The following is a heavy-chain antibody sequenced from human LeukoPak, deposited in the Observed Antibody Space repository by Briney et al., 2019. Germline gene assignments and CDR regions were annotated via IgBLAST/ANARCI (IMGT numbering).Heavy chain of an antibody. CDR2: ISGSGGST. J-gene: IGHJ6*02. CDR3: AKATYYYDSSGYYFTPRYYYGMDV. V-gene: IGHV3-23*01. CDR1: GFTFSSYA. Sequence: GGSLRLSCAASGFTFSSYAMSWVRQAPGKGLEWVSAISGSGGSTDYADSVKGRFTISRDNSKNTLYLQMNSLRAEDTAVYYCAKATYYYDSSGYYFTPRYYYGMDVWGQGTTVTVSS. D-gene: IGHD3-22*01.